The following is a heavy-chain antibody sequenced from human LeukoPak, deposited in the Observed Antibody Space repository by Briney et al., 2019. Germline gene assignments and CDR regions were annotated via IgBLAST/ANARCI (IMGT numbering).Heavy chain of an antibody. D-gene: IGHD1-26*01. J-gene: IGHJ4*02. CDR3: ARDTSEGATFDY. Sequence: GASVKVSCKASGYTFTSYDINWVRQATGQGLEWMGWMNPNSGNTGYAQKFQGRVTMTRNTSISTAYMELSSLRSEDTAVYYCARDTSEGATFDYWGQGTLVTVSS. CDR1: GYTFTSYD. V-gene: IGHV1-8*01. CDR2: MNPNSGNT.